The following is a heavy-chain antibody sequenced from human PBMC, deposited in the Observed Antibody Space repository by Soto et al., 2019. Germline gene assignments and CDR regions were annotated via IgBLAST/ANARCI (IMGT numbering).Heavy chain of an antibody. CDR3: ASALYCSGGSCSFDP. J-gene: IGHJ5*02. CDR1: AGSVSSGNYY. V-gene: IGHV4-61*01. CDR2: IYYTGST. D-gene: IGHD2-15*01. Sequence: PSETLCLTCTVSAGSVSSGNYYWSWIRQPPGKGLEWIGFIYYTGSTSYNPSLKSRVTISMDTSKKQFSLKLTSVTAADTAVYYCASALYCSGGSCSFDPWGQGTLVTVSS.